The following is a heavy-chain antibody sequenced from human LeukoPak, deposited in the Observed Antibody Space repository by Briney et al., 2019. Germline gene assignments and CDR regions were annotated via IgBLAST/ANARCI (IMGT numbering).Heavy chain of an antibody. V-gene: IGHV3-33*01. CDR2: IWYDGSNK. CDR3: ARDPLGYCSGGSCYYYMDV. CDR1: GFTFSSYG. Sequence: PGGSLRLSCAASGFTFSSYGMHWVRQAPGKGLEWVAVIWYDGSNKYYADSVKGRFTISRDNSKNTLYLQMNSLRAEDTAVYYCARDPLGYCSGGSCYYYMDVWGKGTTVTVSS. J-gene: IGHJ6*03. D-gene: IGHD2-15*01.